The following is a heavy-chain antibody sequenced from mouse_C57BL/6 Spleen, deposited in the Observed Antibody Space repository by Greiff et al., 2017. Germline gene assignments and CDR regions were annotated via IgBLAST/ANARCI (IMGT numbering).Heavy chain of an antibody. J-gene: IGHJ1*03. Sequence: VNVVESGAELVRPGTSVKVSCKASGYAFTNYLIEWVKQRPGQGLEWIGVINPGSGGTNYNEKFKGKATLTADKSSSTAYMQLSSLTSEDSAVYFCARWVVAHWYFDVWGTGTTVTVSS. CDR1: GYAFTNYL. CDR2: INPGSGGT. D-gene: IGHD1-1*01. CDR3: ARWVVAHWYFDV. V-gene: IGHV1-54*01.